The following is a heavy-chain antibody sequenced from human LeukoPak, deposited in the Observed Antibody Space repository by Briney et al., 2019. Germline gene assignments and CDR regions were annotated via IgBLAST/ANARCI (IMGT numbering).Heavy chain of an antibody. CDR1: GFTFSSYD. V-gene: IGHV3-13*01. CDR2: IGTAGDT. Sequence: SGGPLRLSCAASGFTFSSYDMHWVRQATGKGLEWVSAIGTAGDTYYPGSVKGRFTISRENAKNSLYLQMNSLRAGDTAVYYCARDTRPGLDPWGQGTLVTVSS. J-gene: IGHJ5*02. CDR3: ARDTRPGLDP.